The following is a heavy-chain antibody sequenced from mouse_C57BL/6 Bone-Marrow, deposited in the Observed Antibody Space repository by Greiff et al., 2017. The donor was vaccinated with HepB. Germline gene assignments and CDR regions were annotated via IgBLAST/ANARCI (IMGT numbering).Heavy chain of an antibody. CDR3: ARYNYGSPFFAY. CDR1: GYTFTSYW. J-gene: IGHJ3*01. D-gene: IGHD1-1*01. Sequence: QVQLQQPGAELVKPGASVKLSCKASGYTFTSYWMQWVKQRPGQGLEWIGEIDPSDSYTNYNQKFKGKATLTVDTSSSTAYMQLSSLTSEDSAVYYCARYNYGSPFFAYWGQGTLVTVSA. CDR2: IDPSDSYT. V-gene: IGHV1-50*01.